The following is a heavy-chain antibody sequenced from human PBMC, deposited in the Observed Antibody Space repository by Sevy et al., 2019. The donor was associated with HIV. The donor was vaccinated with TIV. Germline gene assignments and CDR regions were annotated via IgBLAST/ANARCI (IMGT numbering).Heavy chain of an antibody. CDR2: ISGSGGST. J-gene: IGHJ6*02. V-gene: IGHV3-23*01. CDR3: AKGDSSFYGLDV. CDR1: GFTFSTYA. D-gene: IGHD6-6*01. Sequence: GGSLRLSCAASGFTFSTYAMAWVRQAPGKGLEWVSGISGSGGSTYYADSVKGRFTISRDKSKNTLYLQMNSLRAEDTAVYYCAKGDSSFYGLDVWGLGTTVTVSS.